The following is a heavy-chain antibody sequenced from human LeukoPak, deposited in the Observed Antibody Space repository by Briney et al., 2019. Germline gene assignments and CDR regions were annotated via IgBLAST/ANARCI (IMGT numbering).Heavy chain of an antibody. D-gene: IGHD2-2*01. CDR2: INHSGST. V-gene: IGHV4-34*01. CDR1: GGSFSGYY. J-gene: IGHJ5*02. Sequence: PSETLSLTCAVYGGSFSGYYWSWIRQPPGKGLEWIGEINHSGSTNYNPSLKSRVTISVDTSKNQFSQKLSSVTAADTAVYYCATQVVPAALVADYNWFDPWGQGTLVTVSS. CDR3: ATQVVPAALVADYNWFDP.